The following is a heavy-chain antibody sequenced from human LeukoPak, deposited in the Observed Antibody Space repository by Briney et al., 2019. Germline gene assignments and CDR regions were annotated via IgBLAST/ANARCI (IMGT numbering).Heavy chain of an antibody. CDR3: ARQAPGYSYGYVY. CDR1: GGSISSSSYY. J-gene: IGHJ4*02. V-gene: IGHV4-39*01. D-gene: IGHD5-18*01. Sequence: PSETLSLTCTVSGGSISSSSYYWGWIRQPPGKGLEWVGSIYFSGSSYYNPSLKSRVTISVDTSKNHFSLKLSPVTAADTAVYYCARQAPGYSYGYVYWGQGTLVTVSS. CDR2: IYFSGSS.